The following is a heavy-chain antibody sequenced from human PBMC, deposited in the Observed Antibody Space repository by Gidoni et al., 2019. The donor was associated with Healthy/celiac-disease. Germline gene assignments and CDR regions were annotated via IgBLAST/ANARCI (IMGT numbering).Heavy chain of an antibody. CDR3: ARDTVVVVAATRAGGPDY. D-gene: IGHD2-15*01. J-gene: IGHJ4*02. CDR1: GFTFSSSA. Sequence: QVQLVASGGGVVQPGRSLSLSCAASGFTFSSSALHWVRQAPGKGLEWVAVIPYDGSNKYYADSVKGRFTISRDNSKNTLYLQMNSLRAEDTAVYYCARDTVVVVAATRAGGPDYWGQGTLVTVSS. V-gene: IGHV3-30-3*01. CDR2: IPYDGSNK.